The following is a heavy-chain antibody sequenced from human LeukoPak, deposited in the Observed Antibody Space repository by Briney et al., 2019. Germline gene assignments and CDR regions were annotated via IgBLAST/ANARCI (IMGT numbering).Heavy chain of an antibody. D-gene: IGHD3-10*01. V-gene: IGHV4-59*01. CDR2: IYYSGST. J-gene: IGHJ5*02. CDR1: GGSIRDYY. CDR3: ARLRFGESSWFDP. Sequence: KPSETLSLTCTVSGGSIRDYYWNWIRQPPGKGLEWIGYIYYSGSTNYNPSLKSRVTISVDTSKNQFSLRLSSVTAADTAVYYCARLRFGESSWFDPWGQGTLVTVSS.